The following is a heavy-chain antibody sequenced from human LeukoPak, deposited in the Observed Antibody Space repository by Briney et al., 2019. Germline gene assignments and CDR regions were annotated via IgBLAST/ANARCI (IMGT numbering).Heavy chain of an antibody. CDR2: IKQGGSEK. J-gene: IGHJ3*02. CDR1: GFTFSSYW. Sequence: PGGSLRLSCAASGFTFSSYWMDWVRQALGKGREGVANIKQGGSEKYYVDSVKGRFTISRDNAENALYLQVKSLRAEDAAVYYCARGGIRYFDWSGPAFDIWGQGTMVTVSS. CDR3: ARGGIRYFDWSGPAFDI. D-gene: IGHD3-9*01. V-gene: IGHV3-7*01.